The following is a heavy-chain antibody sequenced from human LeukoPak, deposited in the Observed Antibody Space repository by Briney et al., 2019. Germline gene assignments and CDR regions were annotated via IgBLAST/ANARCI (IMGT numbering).Heavy chain of an antibody. D-gene: IGHD6-19*01. CDR1: GFTFSSYA. Sequence: RPGGSLRLSCAASGFTFSSYAMSWVRQAPGKGLEWVSAISGSGGSTYYADSVKGRFTISRDNSKNTLYLQMNSLRAEDTAVYYCAKDWGPYSSGWYGAFDYWGQGTLVTVSS. V-gene: IGHV3-23*01. CDR3: AKDWGPYSSGWYGAFDY. CDR2: ISGSGGST. J-gene: IGHJ4*02.